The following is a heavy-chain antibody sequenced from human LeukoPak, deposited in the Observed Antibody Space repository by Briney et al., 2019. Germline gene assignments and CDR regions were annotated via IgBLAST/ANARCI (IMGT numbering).Heavy chain of an antibody. CDR1: GGIFSSYA. Sequence: GASVKVSCKASGGIFSSYAFSWVRQAPGQGLEWMGGIIPIFGTANYAQKFQGRVTITADKSTSTAYMELSSLRSEDTAVYYCAREGGGGPFDIWGQGTMVTVSS. J-gene: IGHJ3*02. CDR3: AREGGGGPFDI. D-gene: IGHD2-15*01. CDR2: IIPIFGTA. V-gene: IGHV1-69*06.